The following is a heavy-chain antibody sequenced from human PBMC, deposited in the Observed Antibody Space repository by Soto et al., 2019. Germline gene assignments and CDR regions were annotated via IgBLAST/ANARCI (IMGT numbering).Heavy chain of an antibody. Sequence: QVQLQESGPGLVKPSQTLSLTCTVSGGSISSGGYYWSWIRQHPGKGLEWIGYIYYSGSTYYNPSLKSRVXXXVXPSKNQFSRKLSSVTAADTAVYYCARWPQLEPRFDYWGQGTLVTVSS. CDR3: ARWPQLEPRFDY. CDR2: IYYSGST. D-gene: IGHD1-1*01. V-gene: IGHV4-31*03. CDR1: GGSISSGGYY. J-gene: IGHJ4*02.